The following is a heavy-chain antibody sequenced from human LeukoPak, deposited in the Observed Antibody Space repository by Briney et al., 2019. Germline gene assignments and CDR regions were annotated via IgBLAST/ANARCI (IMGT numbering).Heavy chain of an antibody. D-gene: IGHD3-16*01. CDR3: ARGYDYVWGSYPYYAPNFDY. Sequence: GGSLRLSCAASGFTFSSYWMHWVRQAPGMGLVWVSRINGDGSITSYADSVKGRFTISRDNAKNTLYLQMNSLRAEDTAVYYCARGYDYVWGSYPYYAPNFDYWGQGTLVTVSS. CDR1: GFTFSSYW. CDR2: INGDGSIT. J-gene: IGHJ4*02. V-gene: IGHV3-74*01.